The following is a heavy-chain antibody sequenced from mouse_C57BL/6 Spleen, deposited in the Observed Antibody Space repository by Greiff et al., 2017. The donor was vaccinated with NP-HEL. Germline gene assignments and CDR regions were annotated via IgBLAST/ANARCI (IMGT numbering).Heavy chain of an antibody. CDR2: IWSGGST. CDR3: ARAITTVVPFDY. CDR1: GFSLTSYG. V-gene: IGHV2-2*01. Sequence: QVQLQQSGPGLVQPSQSLSITCTVSGFSLTSYGVHWVRQSPGKGLEWLGVIWSGGSTDYNAAFISRLSISKDNSKSQVFFKMNSLQADDTAIYYCARAITTVVPFDYWGQGTTLTVSS. J-gene: IGHJ2*01. D-gene: IGHD1-1*01.